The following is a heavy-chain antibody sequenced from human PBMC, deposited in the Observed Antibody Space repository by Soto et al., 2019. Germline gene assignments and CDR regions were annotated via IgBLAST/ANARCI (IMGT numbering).Heavy chain of an antibody. J-gene: IGHJ5*02. CDR3: ARGGVWFGELLSGKSRPSGTSTRLWWFDP. D-gene: IGHD3-10*01. CDR1: GGSFSGYY. CDR2: INHSGST. V-gene: IGHV4-34*01. Sequence: SETLSLTCAVYGGSFSGYYWSWIRQPPGKGLEWIGEINHSGSTNYNPSLKSRVTISVDTSKNQFSLKLSSVTAADTAVYYCARGGVWFGELLSGKSRPSGTSTRLWWFDPWGQGTLVTVSS.